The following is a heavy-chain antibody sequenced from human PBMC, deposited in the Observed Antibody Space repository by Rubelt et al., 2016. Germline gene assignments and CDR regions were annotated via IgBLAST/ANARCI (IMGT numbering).Heavy chain of an antibody. CDR2: INPSGGST. J-gene: IGHJ5*02. CDR3: ARSPRYDFEDNWFDP. D-gene: IGHD3-3*01. Sequence: QVQLVQSGAEVKKPGASVKVSCKASGYTFTSYYMHWVRQAPGQGLEWMGIINPSGGSTSYAQKFQGRVTMTRDTSTSTVYMELSSLRSEDMAVYYCARSPRYDFEDNWFDPWGQGTLATVSS. V-gene: IGHV1-46*01. CDR1: GYTFTSYY.